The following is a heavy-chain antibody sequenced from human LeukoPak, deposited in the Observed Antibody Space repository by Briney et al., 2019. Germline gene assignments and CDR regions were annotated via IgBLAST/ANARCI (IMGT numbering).Heavy chain of an antibody. CDR3: ASVTLNAYAGDY. CDR2: INPKSGAT. V-gene: IGHV1-2*02. D-gene: IGHD4-23*01. Sequence: ASVKVSCKASGYTFTSYGISWVRQAPGQGLEWMGCINPKSGATDYAQKFQGRFTMTRDTSISTAYMELSGLRSDDTAVYYCASVTLNAYAGDYRGQGTLVTVSS. CDR1: GYTFTSYG. J-gene: IGHJ4*02.